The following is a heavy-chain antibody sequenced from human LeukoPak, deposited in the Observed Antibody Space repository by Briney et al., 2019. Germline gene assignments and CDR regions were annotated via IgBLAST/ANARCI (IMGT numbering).Heavy chain of an antibody. CDR2: MYYRGST. CDR3: ARDAGHQLSRRNYYAMDV. D-gene: IGHD1-1*01. Sequence: SETLSLTCTVSGGSINSSSYYWGWVRQPPGKGLEWIGSMYYRGSTYYNPSLKSRVTISVDTSKNQFSLKLSSVTAADTAVYYCARDAGHQLSRRNYYAMDVWGLGTTVTVSS. V-gene: IGHV4-39*07. J-gene: IGHJ6*02. CDR1: GGSINSSSYY.